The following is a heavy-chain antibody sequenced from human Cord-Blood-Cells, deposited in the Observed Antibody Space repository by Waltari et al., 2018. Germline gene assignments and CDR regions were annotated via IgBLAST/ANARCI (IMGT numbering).Heavy chain of an antibody. Sequence: QVQLVQSGAEVKKPGASVKVSCKASGYTFTSYAMHLVRQAPGQRLEWMGWINAGNGNTKYSQKFQGRVTITRDTSASTAYMELSSLRSEDTAVYYCARAEIGGYWYFDLWGRGTLVTVSS. CDR3: ARAEIGGYWYFDL. J-gene: IGHJ2*01. CDR2: INAGNGNT. CDR1: GYTFTSYA. D-gene: IGHD3-16*01. V-gene: IGHV1-3*01.